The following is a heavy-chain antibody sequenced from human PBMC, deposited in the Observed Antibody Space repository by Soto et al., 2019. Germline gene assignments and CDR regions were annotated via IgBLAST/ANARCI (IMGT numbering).Heavy chain of an antibody. Sequence: SQTLSLTCVISGDSVSSNSAAWNWIRQSPSRGPEWLGRTYYRSKWYNDYAVSVKSRITINPDTSKNQFSLHLNSVTPEDTAVYYCASMYYYGSGSYSGMDVWGQGTTVTVSS. CDR1: GDSVSSNSAA. V-gene: IGHV6-1*01. CDR2: TYYRSKWYN. J-gene: IGHJ6*02. D-gene: IGHD3-10*01. CDR3: ASMYYYGSGSYSGMDV.